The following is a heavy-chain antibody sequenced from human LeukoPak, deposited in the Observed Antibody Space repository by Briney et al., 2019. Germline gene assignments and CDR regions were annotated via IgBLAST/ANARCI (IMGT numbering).Heavy chain of an antibody. CDR3: ARDHHDSSGYLGY. Sequence: PGRSLRLSCAASGFTFSSYGMHWVRQAPGKGLEWVAVIWYDGSNKYYADSVKGRFTISRDNSKNTLYLQMNSLRAEDTAVYYCARDHHDSSGYLGYWGQGTLVTVSS. CDR2: IWYDGSNK. D-gene: IGHD3-22*01. V-gene: IGHV3-33*01. CDR1: GFTFSSYG. J-gene: IGHJ4*02.